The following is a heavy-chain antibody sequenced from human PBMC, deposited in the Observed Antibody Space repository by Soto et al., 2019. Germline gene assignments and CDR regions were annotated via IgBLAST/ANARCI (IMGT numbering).Heavy chain of an antibody. J-gene: IGHJ4*02. CDR3: AKDRGLPFSCFDY. V-gene: IGHV3-30*18. CDR1: GFTFSSYG. CDR2: ISYDGSNK. Sequence: GGSLRLSCAASGFTFSSYGMHWVRQAPGKGLEWVAVISYDGSNKYYADSVKGRFTISRDNSKNTLYLQMNSLRAEDTAVYYCAKDRGLPFSCFDYWGQGTLVTVSS. D-gene: IGHD1-26*01.